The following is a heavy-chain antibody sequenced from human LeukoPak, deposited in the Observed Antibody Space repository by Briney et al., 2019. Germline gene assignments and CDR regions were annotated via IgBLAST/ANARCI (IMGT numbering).Heavy chain of an antibody. Sequence: PSETLSLTCTVSGGSITSNSYYWGWIRQPPGKGLEWIGSFYYSGSTYYNPSLQRRVTISVDTSKNQFSLKLTSVTAADTAVYYCARQYFGYYYMDVWGKGTTVTVSS. CDR2: FYYSGST. D-gene: IGHD3-9*01. CDR1: GGSITSNSYY. J-gene: IGHJ6*03. V-gene: IGHV4-39*01. CDR3: ARQYFGYYYMDV.